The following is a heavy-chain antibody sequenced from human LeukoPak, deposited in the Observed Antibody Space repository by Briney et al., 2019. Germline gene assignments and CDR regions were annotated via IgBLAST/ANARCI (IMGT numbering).Heavy chain of an antibody. D-gene: IGHD2-21*02. CDR1: GGSFSGYY. Sequence: SETLSLTCAVHGGSFSGYYWSWIRQPPGKGLEWIGEINHSGSTNYNPSLKSRVTISVDTSKNQFSLKLSSVTAADTAVYYCARVGLYCGGDCYYFDYWGQGTLVTVSS. CDR2: INHSGST. CDR3: ARVGLYCGGDCYYFDY. V-gene: IGHV4-34*01. J-gene: IGHJ4*02.